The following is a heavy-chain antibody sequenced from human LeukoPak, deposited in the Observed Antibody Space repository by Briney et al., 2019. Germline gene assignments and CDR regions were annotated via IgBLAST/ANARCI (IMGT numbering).Heavy chain of an antibody. Sequence: PSETLSLTCTVSGGSISSSSYYWGWIRQPPGKGLEWIGSIYYSGSTYYNPSLKSRVTISVDTSKNQFSLKLSSVTAADTAVYYCASPDYGGNSFKYWGQGTLVTVSS. CDR3: ASPDYGGNSFKY. V-gene: IGHV4-39*07. CDR2: IYYSGST. CDR1: GGSISSSSYY. J-gene: IGHJ4*02. D-gene: IGHD4-23*01.